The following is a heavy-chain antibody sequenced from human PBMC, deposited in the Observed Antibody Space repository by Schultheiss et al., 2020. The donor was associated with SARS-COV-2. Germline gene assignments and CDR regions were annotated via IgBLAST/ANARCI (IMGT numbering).Heavy chain of an antibody. CDR2: INGGGTDP. CDR1: GFTFSTYW. J-gene: IGHJ5*02. Sequence: GGSLRLSCAASGFTFSTYWMHWVRQAPGKGLVWVSRINGGGTDPYYADSVKGRFTISRDNANNSLYLQMHSLRVEDTAVYYCVRDRSWWTPYNCFDLWGRETLVTVSS. D-gene: IGHD2-15*01. CDR3: VRDRSWWTPYNCFDL. V-gene: IGHV3-74*01.